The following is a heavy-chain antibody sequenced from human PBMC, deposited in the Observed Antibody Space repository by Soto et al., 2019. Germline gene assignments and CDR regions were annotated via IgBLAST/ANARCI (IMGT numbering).Heavy chain of an antibody. D-gene: IGHD2-2*02. CDR2: IRQDGGEK. V-gene: IGHV3-7*05. J-gene: IGHJ4*02. Sequence: GGSLRLSCAASGFSSSNYWMSWVRQAPGKGLEWVGNIRQDGGEKYYADSVKGRFTISRDNAKKSLYLQMNDLRAEDTATYYCARAYNWGQGTLVTVSS. CDR3: ARAYN. CDR1: GFSSSNYW.